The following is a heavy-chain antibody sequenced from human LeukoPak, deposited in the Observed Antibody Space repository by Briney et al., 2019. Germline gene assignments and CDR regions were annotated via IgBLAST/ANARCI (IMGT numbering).Heavy chain of an antibody. D-gene: IGHD5-18*01. CDR2: ISYDGSNK. CDR3: ASAPVGYSYVGTN. Sequence: PGRSLRLSCAASGFTFSRYAMHWVRQAPGKGLEWVAVISYDGSNKFYADSVKGRFTISRDNSKNTLYLQMNSLRAEDTAVYYCASAPVGYSYVGTNWGQGTLVTVSS. V-gene: IGHV3-30-3*01. CDR1: GFTFSRYA. J-gene: IGHJ4*02.